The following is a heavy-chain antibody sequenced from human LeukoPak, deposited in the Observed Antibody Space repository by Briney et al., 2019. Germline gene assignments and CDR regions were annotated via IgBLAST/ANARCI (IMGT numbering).Heavy chain of an antibody. V-gene: IGHV3-48*04. CDR2: ISSSSSTR. J-gene: IGHJ4*02. D-gene: IGHD6-19*01. Sequence: RPGGSLRLSCEASGFTSSSYSMSWVRQAPGKGLEWVSYISSSSSTRYYADSVEGRFTISRDNAKNSLYLQMNSLRAEDTAVYYCARVTIAVAAWYYFDYWGQGTLVTVSS. CDR3: ARVTIAVAAWYYFDY. CDR1: GFTSSSYS.